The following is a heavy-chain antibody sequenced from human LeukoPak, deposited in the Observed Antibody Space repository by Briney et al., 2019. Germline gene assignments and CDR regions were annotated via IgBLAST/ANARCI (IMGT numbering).Heavy chain of an antibody. Sequence: GGSLRLSCVASGFTFSSYAMHWVHQAPGKGLERVAAISYDGSNKYYADSVKGRFTISRDNSKNTLYLQMNSLRAEDTAVYYGARDRGSGPIQRVSSWYPEGIDVWGQGTTVTVSS. CDR1: GFTFSSYA. CDR2: ISYDGSNK. D-gene: IGHD6-13*01. CDR3: ARDRGSGPIQRVSSWYPEGIDV. J-gene: IGHJ6*02. V-gene: IGHV3-30*04.